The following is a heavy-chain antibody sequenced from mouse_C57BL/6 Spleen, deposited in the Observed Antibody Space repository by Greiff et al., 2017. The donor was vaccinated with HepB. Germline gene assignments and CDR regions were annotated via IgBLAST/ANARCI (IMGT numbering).Heavy chain of an antibody. J-gene: IGHJ2*01. D-gene: IGHD2-3*01. CDR2: IYPGDGDT. CDR3: ARSGRNGYYNFDY. CDR1: GYAFSSSW. V-gene: IGHV1-82*01. Sequence: VQLQQSGPELVKPGASVKISCKASGYAFSSSWLNWVKQRPGKGLEWIGRIYPGDGDTNYNGKFKGKATLTADKSSSTAYMQLSSLTSEDSAVYFCARSGRNGYYNFDYWGQGTTLTVSS.